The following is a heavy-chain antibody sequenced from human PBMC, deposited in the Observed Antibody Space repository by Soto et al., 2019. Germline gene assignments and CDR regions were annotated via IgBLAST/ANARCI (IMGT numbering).Heavy chain of an antibody. V-gene: IGHV4-31*03. Sequence: QVQLQGSGPRLVKPSQTLSLTCSVSGASISSGAYFWTWIRHHPGKGLEWIGYIYYSVSTSYTYPNPSIQSRVTISVDTSKNLLSLRLTSVTAADTATYYCARDKGPDTYGQTRIRDYSYAMDVWGQGNTVIVSS. CDR1: GASISSGAYF. CDR2: IYYSVST. D-gene: IGHD5-18*01. CDR3: ARDKGPDTYGQTRIRDYSYAMDV. J-gene: IGHJ6*02.